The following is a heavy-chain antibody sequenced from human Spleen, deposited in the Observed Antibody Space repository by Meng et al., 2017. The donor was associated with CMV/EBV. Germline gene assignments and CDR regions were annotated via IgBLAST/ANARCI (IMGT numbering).Heavy chain of an antibody. V-gene: IGHV4-39*07. D-gene: IGHD6-13*01. Sequence: QPRLQEPGPELLKPSETLSFPCTVSGCSIRSSSYYWGWIRQPPGKGLEWIGSIYYSGSTYYNPSLKSRVTISVDTSKNQFSLKLSSVTAADTAVYYCARGYSSSWYVDYWGQGTLVTVSS. CDR3: ARGYSSSWYVDY. J-gene: IGHJ4*02. CDR2: IYYSGST. CDR1: GCSIRSSSYY.